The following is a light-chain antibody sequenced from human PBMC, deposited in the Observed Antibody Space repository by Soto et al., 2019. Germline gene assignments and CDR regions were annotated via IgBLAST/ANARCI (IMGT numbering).Light chain of an antibody. CDR1: QIIYSY. CDR2: SIS. CDR3: QQSYNIPIT. J-gene: IGKJ5*01. V-gene: IGKV1-39*01. Sequence: DIQMTQSPSSLSASVGDRVTITCRASQIIYSYLNWYHQKPGKAPKLLIYSISSLEGGVPSRFSGSGSGTEFTLTISSLQPEDSATYFCQQSYNIPITFGQGTRLEIK.